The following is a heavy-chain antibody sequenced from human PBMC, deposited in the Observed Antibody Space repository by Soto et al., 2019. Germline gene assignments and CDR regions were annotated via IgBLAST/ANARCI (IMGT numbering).Heavy chain of an antibody. J-gene: IGHJ6*02. CDR2: ISGSGGST. V-gene: IGHV3-23*01. CDR3: AKSLWVKGTPGWYYYYGMDV. Sequence: GSLRLSCAASGFTFSSYAMSWVRQAPGKGLEWVSAISGSGGSTYYADSVKGRFTISRDNSENTLYLQMNSLRAEDTAVYYCAKSLWVKGTPGWYYYYGMDVWGQGTTVTVSS. D-gene: IGHD1-1*01. CDR1: GFTFSSYA.